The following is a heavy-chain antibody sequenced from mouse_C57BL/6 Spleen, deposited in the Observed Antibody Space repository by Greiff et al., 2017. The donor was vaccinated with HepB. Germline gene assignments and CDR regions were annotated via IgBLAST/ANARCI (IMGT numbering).Heavy chain of an antibody. CDR1: GYTFTSYW. Sequence: QVQLQHPGAELVKPGASVKMSCKASGYTFTSYWITWVKQRPGQGLEWIGDIYPGSGSTNYNEKFKSKATLTVDTSSSTAYMQLSSLTSEDSAVYYCARRDDYDSYNFDYWGQGTTLTVSS. J-gene: IGHJ2*01. CDR3: ARRDDYDSYNFDY. CDR2: IYPGSGST. V-gene: IGHV1-55*01. D-gene: IGHD2-4*01.